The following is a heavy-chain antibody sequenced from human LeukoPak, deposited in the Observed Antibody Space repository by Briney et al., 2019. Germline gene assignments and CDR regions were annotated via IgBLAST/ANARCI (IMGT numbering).Heavy chain of an antibody. Sequence: TGGSLRLSCAASGFTFSSYAMPWVRQAPGKGLEWVAVISYDGSNKYYADSVKGRFTISRDNSKNTLYLQMNSLRAEDTAVYYCARDYSSVGYYYYYGMDVWGQGTTVTASS. V-gene: IGHV3-30-3*01. J-gene: IGHJ6*02. CDR3: ARDYSSVGYYYYYGMDV. CDR2: ISYDGSNK. D-gene: IGHD6-19*01. CDR1: GFTFSSYA.